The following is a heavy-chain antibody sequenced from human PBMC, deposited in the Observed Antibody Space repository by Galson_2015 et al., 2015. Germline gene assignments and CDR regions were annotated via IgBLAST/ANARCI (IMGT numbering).Heavy chain of an antibody. V-gene: IGHV1-8*01. CDR2: MNPNSGNT. J-gene: IGHJ4*02. D-gene: IGHD6-19*01. Sequence: SVKVSCKASGYTFTSYDISWVRQATGQGLEWMGWMNPNSGNTGYAQKFQGRVTMTRNTSISTAYMELSSLRSEDTAVYYCARRLGAYSSGWYRFDYWGQGTLVTVSS. CDR1: GYTFTSYD. CDR3: ARRLGAYSSGWYRFDY.